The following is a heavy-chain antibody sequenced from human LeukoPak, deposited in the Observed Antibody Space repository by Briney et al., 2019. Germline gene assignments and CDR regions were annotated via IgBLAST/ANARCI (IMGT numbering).Heavy chain of an antibody. J-gene: IGHJ4*02. CDR3: VRDDDQYGVDY. CDR1: GFTFTSHW. D-gene: IGHD1-1*01. V-gene: IGHV3-74*01. CDR2: IKSDGTYS. Sequence: GGSLRLSCVASGFTFTSHWMHWVRQAPGKGLVCVSRIKSDGTYSDYGDSVRGRFTISRDNAKDTLYLQMNSLRVEDTAVYYCVRDDDQYGVDYWGRETLVTVSS.